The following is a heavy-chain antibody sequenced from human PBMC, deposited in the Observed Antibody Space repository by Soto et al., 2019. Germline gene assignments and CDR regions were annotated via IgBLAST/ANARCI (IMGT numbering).Heavy chain of an antibody. CDR1: GYSIGSGYY. CDR3: DPTFDYYGMGV. Sequence: SETLSLTCAVSGYSIGSGYYWAWIRQSPGKGLEWIGSIYHAGSVYYNPSLNGRVALSMDTSKNHFSLKLTSVTAADTAVYYCDPTFDYYGMGVRGQGNTVTVSS. J-gene: IGHJ6*02. CDR2: IYHAGSV. V-gene: IGHV4-38-2*01.